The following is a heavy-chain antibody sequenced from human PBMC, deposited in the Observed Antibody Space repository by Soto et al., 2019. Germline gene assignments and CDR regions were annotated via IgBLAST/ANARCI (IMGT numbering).Heavy chain of an antibody. CDR1: GFTFSSYA. CDR2: ISYDGSNK. Sequence: SLRLSCAASGFTFSSYAMHWVRQAPGKGLEWVAVISYDGSNKYYADSVKGRFTISRDNSKNTLYLQMNSLRAEDTAVYYCARPPRYCSGGSCYSVAFDIWGQGTMVTVSS. D-gene: IGHD2-15*01. CDR3: ARPPRYCSGGSCYSVAFDI. J-gene: IGHJ3*02. V-gene: IGHV3-30-3*01.